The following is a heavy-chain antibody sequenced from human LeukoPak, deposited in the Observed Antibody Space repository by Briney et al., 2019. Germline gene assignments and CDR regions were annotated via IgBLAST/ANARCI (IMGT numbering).Heavy chain of an antibody. Sequence: SETLSLTCTVSGGSLSSSSYYWGWIRQPPGKGLEWIGSIYYSGSTYYNPSLKSRVTMSVDTSKNQFSLRLSSVTAADTAVYYCARDQPMVRSAGAFDIWGQGTMVTVSS. J-gene: IGHJ3*02. CDR1: GGSLSSSSYY. CDR3: ARDQPMVRSAGAFDI. D-gene: IGHD3-10*01. V-gene: IGHV4-39*07. CDR2: IYYSGST.